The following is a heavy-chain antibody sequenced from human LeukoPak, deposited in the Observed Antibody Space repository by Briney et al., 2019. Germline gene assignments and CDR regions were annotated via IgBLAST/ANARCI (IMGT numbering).Heavy chain of an antibody. D-gene: IGHD5-18*01. J-gene: IGHJ6*02. CDR3: ARDGPGYSYGFGFYGMDV. V-gene: IGHV3-7*01. CDR1: GFTFSSYW. CDR2: IKQDGSEK. Sequence: PGGSLRLSCAASGFTFSSYWMSWVRQAPGKGLEWVANIKQDGSEKYYVDSVRGGVTISRDNAKNSLYLQMSSLRAEDTAVYFCARDGPGYSYGFGFYGMDVWGQGTTVTVSS.